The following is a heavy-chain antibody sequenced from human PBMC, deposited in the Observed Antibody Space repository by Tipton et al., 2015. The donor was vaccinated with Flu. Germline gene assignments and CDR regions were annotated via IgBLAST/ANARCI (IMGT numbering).Heavy chain of an antibody. J-gene: IGHJ6*02. CDR1: GGSISSRTDY. CDR2: IYNSGTT. CDR3: ARARAPYYYYAMDV. Sequence: TLSLTCTVSGGSISSRTDYWVWIRQPPGKRLEWIGYIYNSGTTDYNPSLKSRVTMSVDTSKNQFSLNLSSVTAADTAVYYCARARAPYYYYAMDVWGQGTTVTVSS. V-gene: IGHV4-61*01.